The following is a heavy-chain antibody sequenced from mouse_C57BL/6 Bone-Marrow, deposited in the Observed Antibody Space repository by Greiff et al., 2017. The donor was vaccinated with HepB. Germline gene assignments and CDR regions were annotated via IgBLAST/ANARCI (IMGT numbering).Heavy chain of an antibody. D-gene: IGHD1-1*01. J-gene: IGHJ2*01. V-gene: IGHV3-6*01. CDR1: GYSITSGYY. Sequence: EVKLVESGPGLVKPSQSLSLTCSVTGYSITSGYYWNWIRQFPGNKLEWMGYISYDGSNNYNPSLKNRISITRDTSKNQFFLKLNSVTTEDTATYYCASESNYYGSPYYFDYWGQGTTLTVSS. CDR3: ASESNYYGSPYYFDY. CDR2: ISYDGSN.